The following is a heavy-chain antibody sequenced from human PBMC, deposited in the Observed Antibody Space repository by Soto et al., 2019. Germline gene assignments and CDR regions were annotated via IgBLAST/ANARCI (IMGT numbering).Heavy chain of an antibody. CDR2: IYYSGST. CDR3: ARSYDFWSGYQPIYYFDY. J-gene: IGHJ4*02. Sequence: SETLSLTCTVSGGSISSYYWSWIRQPPGKGLEWIGYIYYSGSTNYNPSPKSRVTISVDTSKNQFSLKLSSVTAADTAVYYCARSYDFWSGYQPIYYFDYWGQGTLVTVSS. CDR1: GGSISSYY. D-gene: IGHD3-3*01. V-gene: IGHV4-59*08.